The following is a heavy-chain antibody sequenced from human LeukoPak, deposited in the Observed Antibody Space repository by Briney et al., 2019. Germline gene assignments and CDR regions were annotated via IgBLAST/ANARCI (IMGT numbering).Heavy chain of an antibody. D-gene: IGHD3-10*01. CDR1: GFTFSSYG. V-gene: IGHV3-30*02. CDR3: ARLRYYSDGAAFDI. CDR2: IRYDGSNK. Sequence: GGSLRLSCAASGFTFSSYGMHWVRQAPGKGLEWVAFIRYDGSNKYYADSVKGRFTISRDNSKNTLYLQMNSLRVEDTAVYYCARLRYYSDGAAFDIWGQGTMVTVSS. J-gene: IGHJ3*02.